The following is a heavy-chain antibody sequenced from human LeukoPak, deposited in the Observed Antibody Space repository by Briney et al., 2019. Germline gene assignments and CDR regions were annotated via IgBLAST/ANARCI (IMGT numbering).Heavy chain of an antibody. CDR2: IIPIFGTA. CDR3: ARRDSSSTSFDY. D-gene: IGHD6-6*01. J-gene: IGHJ4*02. CDR1: GGTFSSYA. Sequence: ASVKVSCKASGGTFSSYAISWVRQAPGQGLEWMGGIIPIFGTANYAQKFQGRVTITTDESTSTAYMELSSLRSKDTAVYYCARRDSSSTSFDYWGQGTLVTVSS. V-gene: IGHV1-69*05.